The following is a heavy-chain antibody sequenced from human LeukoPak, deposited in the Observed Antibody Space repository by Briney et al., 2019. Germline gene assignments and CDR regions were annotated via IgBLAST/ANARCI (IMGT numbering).Heavy chain of an antibody. CDR3: ARGCSSTSCYAQGDY. V-gene: IGHV4-34*01. CDR1: GGSFSGYY. J-gene: IGHJ4*02. D-gene: IGHD2-2*01. CDR2: INHSGST. Sequence: SETLSLTCAVYGGSFSGYYWSWIRQPPGTGLEWIGEINHSGSTNYNPSLKSRVTISVDTSKNQFSLKLSSVTAADTAVYYCARGCSSTSCYAQGDYWGQGTLVTVSS.